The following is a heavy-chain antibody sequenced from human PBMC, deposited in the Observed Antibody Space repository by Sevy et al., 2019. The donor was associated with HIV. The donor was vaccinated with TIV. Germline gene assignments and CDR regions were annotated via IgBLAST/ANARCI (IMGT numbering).Heavy chain of an antibody. CDR2: IWYDGSDT. CDR1: GFTFSSYG. V-gene: IGHV3-30*02. CDR3: ASDILTGSDF. D-gene: IGHD3-9*01. Sequence: GGSLRLSCAASGFTFSSYGMHWVRQAPGKGLEWVAFIWYDGSDTYYADSVKGRFNISRDNSKNTLYSQMNSLRTEDTAIYYCASDILTGSDFWGQGTLVTVSS. J-gene: IGHJ4*02.